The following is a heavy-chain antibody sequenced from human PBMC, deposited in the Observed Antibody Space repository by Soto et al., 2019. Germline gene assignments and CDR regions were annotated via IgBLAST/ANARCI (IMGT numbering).Heavy chain of an antibody. CDR2: IYYSGST. CDR1: GGSISSYY. V-gene: IGHV4-59*08. Sequence: QVQLQESGPGLVKPSETLSLTCTVSGGSISSYYWSWIRQPPGKGLEWIGYIYYSGSTNYNPALKSRVTIAVDTAKNQFSLKLSSVTAADTAVYYCARFNWYFDLWGRGTLVTVSS. CDR3: ARFNWYFDL. J-gene: IGHJ2*01.